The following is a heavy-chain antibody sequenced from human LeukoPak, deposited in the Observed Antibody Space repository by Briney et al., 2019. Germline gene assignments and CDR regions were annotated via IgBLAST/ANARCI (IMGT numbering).Heavy chain of an antibody. CDR2: IYYSGST. J-gene: IGHJ4*02. CDR1: GGSISSGGYY. Sequence: SKTLSLTCTVSGGSISSGGYYWSWIRQHPGKGLEWIGYIYYSGSTYYNPSLKSRVTISVDTSKNQFSLKLSSVTAADTAVYYCARDLAFYSSGTSINYFDYWGQGTLVTVSS. V-gene: IGHV4-31*03. D-gene: IGHD3-10*01. CDR3: ARDLAFYSSGTSINYFDY.